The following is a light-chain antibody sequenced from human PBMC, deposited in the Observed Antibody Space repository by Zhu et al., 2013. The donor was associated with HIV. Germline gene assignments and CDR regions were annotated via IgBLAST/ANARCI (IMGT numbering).Light chain of an antibody. J-gene: IGKJ2*01. Sequence: DIQMTQSPSSLSVSVGDRVTISCQASQDISQYLNWYQQKPGKAPQLLIYDASNLETGVPSRFSGSGSGTDFTFTISSLQPEDIATYYCQQYDNLPRVTFGQGTKLEIK. CDR2: DAS. V-gene: IGKV1-33*01. CDR3: QQYDNLPRVT. CDR1: QDISQY.